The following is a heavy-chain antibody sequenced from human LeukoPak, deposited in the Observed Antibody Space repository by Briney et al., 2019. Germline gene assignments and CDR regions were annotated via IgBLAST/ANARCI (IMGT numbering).Heavy chain of an antibody. CDR3: ARIYSSGYPLDY. J-gene: IGHJ4*02. CDR2: STSDGSTT. Sequence: GGPLRHSCAASGFTSSNYHRHCIQQFTGTCQVRVAQSTSDGSTTRYADSVKGRFTISRDNSKNTLYLQMNRLRAEDTAVYYCARIYSSGYPLDYWGQGTLVTVSS. CDR1: GFTSSNYH. D-gene: IGHD3-22*01. V-gene: IGHV3-74*01.